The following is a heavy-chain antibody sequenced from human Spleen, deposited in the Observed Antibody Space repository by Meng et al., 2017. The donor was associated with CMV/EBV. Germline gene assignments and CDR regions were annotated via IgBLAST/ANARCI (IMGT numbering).Heavy chain of an antibody. CDR3: ARNTMVRGVITSPDY. J-gene: IGHJ4*02. CDR1: GGSFSGYS. Sequence: LGGSFSGYSWGWIRPPPGKGLEWIGEINHSGSTNYTPSLKSRVTISVDTSKNQFSLKLSSVTAADTAVYYCARNTMVRGVITSPDYWGQGTLVTVSS. D-gene: IGHD3-10*01. V-gene: IGHV4-34*01. CDR2: INHSGST.